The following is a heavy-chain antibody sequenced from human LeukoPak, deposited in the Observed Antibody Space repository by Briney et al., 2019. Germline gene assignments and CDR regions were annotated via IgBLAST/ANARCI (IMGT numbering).Heavy chain of an antibody. D-gene: IGHD6-13*01. CDR1: GFTFSSYA. Sequence: GGSLRLSCAAPGFTFSSYAMSWVRQAPGKGLECVSAISGSGGSTYYADSVKGRFTISRDNSKNTLYLQMNSLRAEDTAVYYCARDSSSWYPHFDYWGQGTLVTVSS. V-gene: IGHV3-23*01. CDR2: ISGSGGST. CDR3: ARDSSSWYPHFDY. J-gene: IGHJ4*02.